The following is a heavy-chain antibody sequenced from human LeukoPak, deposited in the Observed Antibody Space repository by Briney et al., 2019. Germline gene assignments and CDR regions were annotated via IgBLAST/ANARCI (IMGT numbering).Heavy chain of an antibody. J-gene: IGHJ4*02. CDR3: ARGSLYITMVRGVIWGY. CDR2: IYYSGST. Sequence: SETLSLTCAVYGGSFSGYYWSWIRQPPGKGLEWIGYIYYSGSTNYNPSLKSRVTISVDTSKNQFSLKLSSVTAADTAVYYCARGSLYITMVRGVIWGYWGQGTLVTVSS. V-gene: IGHV4-59*01. D-gene: IGHD3-10*01. CDR1: GGSFSGYY.